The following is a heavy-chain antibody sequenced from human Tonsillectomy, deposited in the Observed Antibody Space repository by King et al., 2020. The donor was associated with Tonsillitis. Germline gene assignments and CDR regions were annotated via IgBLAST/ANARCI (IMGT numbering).Heavy chain of an antibody. Sequence: VTLKESGPALVKPTQTLTLTCTFSGFSLSTSGMCVSWIRQPPGKALEWLALIDWDDDKYYSTSLKTRLTISKDTSKNQVVLTMTNMDPVDTATYYCAKRGSYPKAYYYGMDVWGQGTTVTVSS. D-gene: IGHD1-26*01. V-gene: IGHV2-70*01. CDR3: AKRGSYPKAYYYGMDV. J-gene: IGHJ6*02. CDR2: IDWDDDK. CDR1: GFSLSTSGMC.